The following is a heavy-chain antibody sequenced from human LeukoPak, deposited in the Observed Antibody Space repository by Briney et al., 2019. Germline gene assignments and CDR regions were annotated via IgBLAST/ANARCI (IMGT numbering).Heavy chain of an antibody. CDR1: GFTFSSYA. J-gene: IGHJ6*03. D-gene: IGHD6-19*01. CDR2: ISSNGGST. V-gene: IGHV3-64*01. Sequence: GGSLRLSCAASGFTFSSYAMHWVRQAPGKGLEYVSAISSNGGSTYYANSVKGRFTISRDNSKNTLYLQMGSLRAEDMAVYYCARDGANSSGWFSHYYYYMDVWGKGTTVTISS. CDR3: ARDGANSSGWFSHYYYYMDV.